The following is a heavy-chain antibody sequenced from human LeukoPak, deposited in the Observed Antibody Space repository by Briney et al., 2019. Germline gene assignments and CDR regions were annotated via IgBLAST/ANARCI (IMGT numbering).Heavy chain of an antibody. CDR1: GFTFSDYY. CDR2: ISGSGDST. Sequence: GGSLRLSCAASGFTFSDYYMSWIRQAPGKGLEWVSAISGSGDSTYYGDSVKGRFTISRDNPKNTLYLQMNSLRAEDTAVYYCAKTRPLDSSSWSHGDYWGQGTLVTVSS. D-gene: IGHD6-13*01. V-gene: IGHV3-23*01. J-gene: IGHJ4*02. CDR3: AKTRPLDSSSWSHGDY.